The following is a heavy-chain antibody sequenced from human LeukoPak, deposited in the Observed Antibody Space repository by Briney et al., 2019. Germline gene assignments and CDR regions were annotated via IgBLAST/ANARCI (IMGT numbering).Heavy chain of an antibody. CDR1: GFTFSSYA. CDR3: ARVGVDYSGNIIKYYFDY. J-gene: IGHJ4*02. D-gene: IGHD4-23*01. V-gene: IGHV3-23*01. Sequence: PGGSLRLSCAASGFTFSSYAMSWVRQAPGKGLEWVSAISGSGGNTYFADSVKGRFTISRDNSKNTLYLQMNSLRAEDTAVYYCARVGVDYSGNIIKYYFDYWGQGTLVTVSS. CDR2: ISGSGGNT.